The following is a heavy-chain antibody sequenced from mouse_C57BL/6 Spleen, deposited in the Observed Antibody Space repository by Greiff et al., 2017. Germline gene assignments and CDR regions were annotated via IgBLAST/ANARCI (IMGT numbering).Heavy chain of an antibody. V-gene: IGHV7-3*01. D-gene: IGHD1-1*01. CDR1: GFTFTDYY. CDR3: ARSLYYYGSSDWYFDV. CDR2: IRNKANGYTT. J-gene: IGHJ1*03. Sequence: EVQRVESGGGLVQPGGSLSLSCAASGFTFTDYYMSWVRPPPGKALEWLGFIRNKANGYTTEYSASVKGRFTIARDNSQSILYLPMNALRAEDSATYYCARSLYYYGSSDWYFDVWGTGTTVTVSS.